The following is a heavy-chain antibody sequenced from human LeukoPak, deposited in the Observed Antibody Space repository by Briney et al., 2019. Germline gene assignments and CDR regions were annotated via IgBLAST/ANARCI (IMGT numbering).Heavy chain of an antibody. D-gene: IGHD4-17*01. CDR2: ISNDGSKK. J-gene: IGHJ4*02. CDR1: GFTFSSYS. CDR3: ARGARKGDDYGGFFDY. Sequence: GGSLRLSCAAPGFTFSSYSMNWVRQAPGKGLEWVAVISNDGSKKDYADSVRGRFTISRDNSKNTLYLQMNSLRAEDTAVYYCARGARKGDDYGGFFDYWGQGTLVTVSS. V-gene: IGHV3-30*03.